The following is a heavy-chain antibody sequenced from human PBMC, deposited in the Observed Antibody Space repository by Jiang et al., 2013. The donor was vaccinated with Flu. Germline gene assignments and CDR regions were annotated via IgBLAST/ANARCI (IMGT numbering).Heavy chain of an antibody. D-gene: IGHD3-3*01. CDR2: INHSGST. CDR1: GGSFSGYY. V-gene: IGHV4-34*01. Sequence: LLKPSETLSLTCAVYGGSFSGYYWSWIRQPPGKGLEWIGEINHSGSTNYNPSLKSRVTISVDTSKNQFSLKLSSVTAADTAVYYCARGPPYYDFWSGYIRSYYFDYWGQGTLVTVSS. J-gene: IGHJ4*02. CDR3: ARGPPYYDFWSGYIRSYYFDY.